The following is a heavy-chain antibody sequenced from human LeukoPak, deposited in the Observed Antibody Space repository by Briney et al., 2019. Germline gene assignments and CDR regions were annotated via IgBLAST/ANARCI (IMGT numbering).Heavy chain of an antibody. CDR2: IRYDGSNK. J-gene: IGHJ6*03. Sequence: PGGSLRLSCAVSGFTFSTYSMNWVRQAPGKGLEWVAFIRYDGSNKYYADSVKGRFTISRDNSKNTLYLQMNSLRAEDTAVYYCANSGDYYYYYMDVWGKGTTVTISS. CDR3: ANSGDYYYYYMDV. CDR1: GFTFSTYS. D-gene: IGHD6-25*01. V-gene: IGHV3-30*02.